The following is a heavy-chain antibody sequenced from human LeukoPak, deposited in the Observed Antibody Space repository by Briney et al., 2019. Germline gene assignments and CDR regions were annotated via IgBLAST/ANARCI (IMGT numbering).Heavy chain of an antibody. D-gene: IGHD3-22*01. Sequence: SGGSLRLSCAASGFTFDNYGMSWVRQVPGKGLEWVPNANGGSTAYADSVRGRFTISRDNAKNSLYLQMNSLRAEDTAVYYCARDSNYYDSSGLNAFDIWGQGTMVTVSS. CDR3: ARDSNYYDSSGLNAFDI. V-gene: IGHV3-20*04. CDR1: GFTFDNYG. CDR2: ANGGST. J-gene: IGHJ3*02.